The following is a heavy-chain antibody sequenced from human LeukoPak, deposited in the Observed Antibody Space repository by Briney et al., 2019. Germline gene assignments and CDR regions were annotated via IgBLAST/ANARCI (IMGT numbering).Heavy chain of an antibody. CDR3: ARERKYMGNWFDP. J-gene: IGHJ5*02. CDR1: RFTFSSYA. Sequence: GGSLRLSCVASRFTFSSYAMSWVRQAPGKGLEWVSTISEGGGRTYYADSGKGRFTMSRDNSKNTLSLQMNNLRADDTAVYYCARERKYMGNWFDPWGQGTLVTVSS. V-gene: IGHV3-23*01. CDR2: ISEGGGRT. D-gene: IGHD2/OR15-2a*01.